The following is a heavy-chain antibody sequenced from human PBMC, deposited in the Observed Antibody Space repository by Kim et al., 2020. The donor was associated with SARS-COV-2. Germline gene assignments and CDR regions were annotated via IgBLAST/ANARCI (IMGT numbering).Heavy chain of an antibody. V-gene: IGHV3-9*01. D-gene: IGHD6-19*01. CDR3: AKDFAALIAVAGTFDY. CDR2: IGWNSDNI. Sequence: GGSLRLSCAASGFTFGDYAMHWVRQAPGKGLEWVSGIGWNSDNIVYADSVKGRFTISRDNAKNSLYLQMNSLSAEDTALYFCAKDFAALIAVAGTFDYWGQGTLVTVSS. CDR1: GFTFGDYA. J-gene: IGHJ4*02.